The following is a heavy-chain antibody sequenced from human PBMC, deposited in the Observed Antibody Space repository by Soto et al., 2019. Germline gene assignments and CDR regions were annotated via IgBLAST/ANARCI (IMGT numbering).Heavy chain of an antibody. V-gene: IGHV4-34*01. D-gene: IGHD3-3*01. CDR2: IHHSGST. J-gene: IGHJ4*02. Sequence: SETLSLTCDLYGGSFDGYYWSWIRQSPGKGMEWIGEIHHSGSTEYNPSLKSRVSLSVDTSTKQLSLKLTSGTAAARGVYYRARGVDSWSGYLFWGQGTPVTVSS. CDR1: GGSFDGYY. CDR3: ARGVDSWSGYLF.